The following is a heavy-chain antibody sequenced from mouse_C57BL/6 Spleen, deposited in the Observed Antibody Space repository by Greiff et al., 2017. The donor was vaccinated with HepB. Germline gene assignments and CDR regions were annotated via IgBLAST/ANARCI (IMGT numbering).Heavy chain of an antibody. D-gene: IGHD1-1*01. V-gene: IGHV3-1*01. Sequence: VQLKESGPGMVKPSQSLSLTCTVTGYSITSGYDWHWIRHFPGNKLEWMGYISYSGSTNYNPSLKSRISITHDTSKNHFFLKLNSVTTEDTATYYCARGGVVGAMDYWGQGTSVTVSS. J-gene: IGHJ4*01. CDR2: ISYSGST. CDR3: ARGGVVGAMDY. CDR1: GYSITSGYD.